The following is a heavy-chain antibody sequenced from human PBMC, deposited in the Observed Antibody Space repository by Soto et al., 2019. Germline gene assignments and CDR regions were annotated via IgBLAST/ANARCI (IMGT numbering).Heavy chain of an antibody. V-gene: IGHV4-59*01. CDR2: IYYSGTT. CDR3: ARDSTDHWFDP. CDR1: GGSIGTYY. Sequence: SETLSLTCTVSGGSIGTYYWSWIRQSPGKGLEWIANIYYSGTTNYNLSLKSQVTISMDTSKNQFSLTLSSVTAADTAVYYCARDSTDHWFDPCGQGILVTVSS. J-gene: IGHJ5*02.